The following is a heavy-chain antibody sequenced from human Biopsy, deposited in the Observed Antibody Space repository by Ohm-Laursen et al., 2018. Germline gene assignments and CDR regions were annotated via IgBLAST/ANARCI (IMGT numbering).Heavy chain of an antibody. CDR2: IYDRGSTA. V-gene: IGHV4-61*01. CDR3: ARGMRSSGWPYFDS. J-gene: IGHJ4*02. D-gene: IGHD6-19*01. CDR1: GGSVSSSNYY. Sequence: GTLSLTCSFSGGSVSSSNYYWTWIRQPPGQGLEYIGYIYDRGSTANYNPSLESRVTMSVDIHKNQFSLKLSAVTAADTAIYYCARGMRSSGWPYFDSWGQGTLVTVSS.